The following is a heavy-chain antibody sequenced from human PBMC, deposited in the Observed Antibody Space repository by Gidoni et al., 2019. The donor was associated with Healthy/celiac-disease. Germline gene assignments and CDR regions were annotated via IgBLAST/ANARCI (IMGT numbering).Heavy chain of an antibody. CDR1: GYTFTSYY. Sequence: QLQLVQSGAEVKKPGASVKVSCKASGYTFTSYYMHWVRQAPGQGLEWMGIINPSGGSTSYAQKFQGRVTMTRDTSTSTVYMELSSLRSEDTAVYYCARDYYYDSSGYSQYNWFDPWGQGTLVTVSS. CDR2: INPSGGST. CDR3: ARDYYYDSSGYSQYNWFDP. D-gene: IGHD3-22*01. J-gene: IGHJ5*02. V-gene: IGHV1-46*01.